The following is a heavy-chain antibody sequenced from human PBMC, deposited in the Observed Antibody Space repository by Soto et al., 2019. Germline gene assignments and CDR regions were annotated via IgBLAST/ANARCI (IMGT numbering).Heavy chain of an antibody. CDR3: AKGGYCCGGSRRYNWFDP. V-gene: IGHV3-23*01. CDR2: ISGSGGST. D-gene: IGHD2-15*01. CDR1: GFTFSSYA. J-gene: IGHJ5*01. Sequence: EVQLLESGGGLVQPGGSLRLSCAASGFTFSSYAMSWVRQAPGKGLEWVSAISGSGGSTYYADSVKGRFTISRDNSKNTLYLQMNSQRAEDTAVYDCAKGGYCCGGSRRYNWFDPWGQGTLGTGSS.